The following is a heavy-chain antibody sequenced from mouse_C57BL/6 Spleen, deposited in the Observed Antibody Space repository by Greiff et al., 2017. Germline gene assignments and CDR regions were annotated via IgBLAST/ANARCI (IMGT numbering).Heavy chain of an antibody. CDR3: AISLLRRLCFDY. CDR2: ISDGGSYT. V-gene: IGHV5-4*03. Sequence: EVMLVESGGGLVKPGGSLKLSCAASGFTFSSYAMSWVRQTPEKRLEWVATISDGGSYTYYPANVKGRFTISRDNAKNNRYLQMIYLKSENTTMYYCAISLLRRLCFDYWGQGTTLTVSS. D-gene: IGHD1-2*01. J-gene: IGHJ2*01. CDR1: GFTFSSYA.